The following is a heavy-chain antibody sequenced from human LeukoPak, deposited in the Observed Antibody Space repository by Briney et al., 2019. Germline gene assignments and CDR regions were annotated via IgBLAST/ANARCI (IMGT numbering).Heavy chain of an antibody. V-gene: IGHV6-1*01. D-gene: IGHD4-23*01. CDR3: ARDIGSYSFYGG. Sequence: SQTLSLTCAISGNSVSSNSAAWNWIRQSPSRGLEWLGRTYYRSNWFYEYAVSAKSRITINPDTSKNQFSLLLNSVTPEDTAVYYCARDIGSYSFYGGWGQGTLVTVSS. J-gene: IGHJ4*02. CDR1: GNSVSSNSAA. CDR2: TYYRSNWFY.